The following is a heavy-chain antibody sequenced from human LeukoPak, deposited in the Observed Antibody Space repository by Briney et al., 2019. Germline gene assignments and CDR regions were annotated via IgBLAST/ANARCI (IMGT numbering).Heavy chain of an antibody. D-gene: IGHD6-19*01. CDR3: ARDGLVRTALDY. CDR2: ISYDGSNK. J-gene: IGHJ4*02. V-gene: IGHV3-30-3*01. Sequence: GGSLRLSCAASGFTFSSYGMHWVRQAPGKGLEWVAVISYDGSNKYYADSVKGRFTISRDNSKNTLYLQMNSLRAEDTAVYYCARDGLVRTALDYWGQGTLVTVSS. CDR1: GFTFSSYG.